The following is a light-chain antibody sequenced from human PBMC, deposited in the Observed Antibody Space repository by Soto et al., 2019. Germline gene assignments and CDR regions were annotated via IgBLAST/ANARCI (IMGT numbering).Light chain of an antibody. J-gene: IGKJ4*01. CDR2: GAS. V-gene: IGKV3-20*01. CDR1: QSVSSSY. Sequence: EIVLTQSPGTLSLSPGERATLSCRASQSVSSSYLAWYQQKPGQAPRLLIYGASSRATGIPDRFSGSGSGTGFTLTISGVVAEDFAAYYCQQYRSTLTFGGGTKVEIK. CDR3: QQYRSTLT.